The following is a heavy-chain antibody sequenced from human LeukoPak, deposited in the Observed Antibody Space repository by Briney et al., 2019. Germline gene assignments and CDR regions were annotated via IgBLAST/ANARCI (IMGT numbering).Heavy chain of an antibody. CDR3: ARAWILDY. Sequence: GESLRLSWAASVCTVSSNYMSWVREAPWKGLEWVSVIYSGGTTHHADSVKGRFTISRDNSKNTLYLQMNSVRADDTATYFCARAWILDYWGQGTLVTVSS. V-gene: IGHV3-53*01. D-gene: IGHD2-2*03. CDR1: VCTVSSNY. J-gene: IGHJ4*02. CDR2: IYSGGTT.